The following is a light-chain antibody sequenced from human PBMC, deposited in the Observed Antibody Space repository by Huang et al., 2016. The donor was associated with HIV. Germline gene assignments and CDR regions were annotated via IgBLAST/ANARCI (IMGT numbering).Light chain of an antibody. CDR1: RSVSTN. J-gene: IGKJ4*01. CDR3: HQYNNWLLS. Sequence: EIVITQSPATLSVSPGERVTLSCRANRSVSTNLAWYQQRPGQAPRLLIYGSSTSAPGIPARFSGSGSGTDFSLTISSLQSEDFARYYCHQYNNWLLSFGGGTRVDI. V-gene: IGKV3-15*01. CDR2: GSS.